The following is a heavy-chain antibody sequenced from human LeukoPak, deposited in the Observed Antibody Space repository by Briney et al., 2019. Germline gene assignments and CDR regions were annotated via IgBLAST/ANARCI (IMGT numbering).Heavy chain of an antibody. CDR1: GFTLSSYW. D-gene: IGHD1-26*01. CDR2: IKQDRSEK. J-gene: IGHJ4*02. V-gene: IGHV3-7*01. Sequence: PGGPLTLPCAASGFTLSSYWMSGVRQAPAKALEWVANIKQDRSEKYYVDSVKGRFTISRDNAKNSLYLQMNSLRAEDTAVYYCARCRSGSGGDYWGQGTLVTVSS. CDR3: ARCRSGSGGDY.